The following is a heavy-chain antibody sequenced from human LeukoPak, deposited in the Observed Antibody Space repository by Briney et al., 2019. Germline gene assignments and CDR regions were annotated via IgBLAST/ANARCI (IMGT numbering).Heavy chain of an antibody. CDR2: INHSGST. CDR1: GGSFSGYY. J-gene: IGHJ5*02. V-gene: IGHV4-34*01. D-gene: IGHD3-10*01. CDR3: ARGPIGSTMVRGPIFRRNWFDP. Sequence: SETLSLTCAVYGGSFSGYYWSWIRQPPGKGLEWIGEINHSGSTNYNPSLKSRVTIPVDTSKNQFSLKLSSVTAADTAVYYCARGPIGSTMVRGPIFRRNWFDPWGQGTLVTVSS.